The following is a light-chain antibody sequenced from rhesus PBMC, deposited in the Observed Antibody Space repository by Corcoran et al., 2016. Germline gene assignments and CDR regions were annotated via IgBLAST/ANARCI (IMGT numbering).Light chain of an antibody. CDR1: QSLLHSDGYTY. CDR3: MQGTQLPWT. J-gene: IGKJ1*01. Sequence: DIVMTQTPLSLPVTPGEPASISCRSSQSLLHSDGYTYLDWYLPKPGQSPQLLISLGSKRASGVPVRFRGRGSGSYFTLKISRVEAEDVGVYYCMQGTQLPWTFGQGTKVEIK. V-gene: IGKV2-78*01. CDR2: LGS.